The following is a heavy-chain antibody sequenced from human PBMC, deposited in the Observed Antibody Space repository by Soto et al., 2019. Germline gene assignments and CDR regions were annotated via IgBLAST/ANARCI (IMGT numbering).Heavy chain of an antibody. D-gene: IGHD5-18*01. J-gene: IGHJ4*02. CDR1: GFTFSSYA. Sequence: GWSLRLSCAAAGFTFSSYAMTWVRQAPGKGLEWVSVVTYNGDKTYYADSVKGRFTISRDNSKDTVHLQMNSLRAEDTAVYYCARYIRGPTVFYFDFWGPGVLVTVPQ. CDR3: ARYIRGPTVFYFDF. V-gene: IGHV3-23*01. CDR2: VTYNGDKT.